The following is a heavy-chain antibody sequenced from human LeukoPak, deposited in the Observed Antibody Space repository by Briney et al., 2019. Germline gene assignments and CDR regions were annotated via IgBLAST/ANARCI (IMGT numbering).Heavy chain of an antibody. V-gene: IGHV4-4*07. Sequence: SETLSLTCSVSGDSITYFYWSWIRQAAGKGLEWIGRFSSSGSTDYNASLKSRVTISLDTSKNQFSLKLSSVTAADTAVYYCARHLANVRWGVNPRWFDPWGQGTLVTVSS. CDR3: ARHLANVRWGVNPRWFDP. D-gene: IGHD3-10*02. CDR2: FSSSGST. J-gene: IGHJ5*02. CDR1: GDSITYFY.